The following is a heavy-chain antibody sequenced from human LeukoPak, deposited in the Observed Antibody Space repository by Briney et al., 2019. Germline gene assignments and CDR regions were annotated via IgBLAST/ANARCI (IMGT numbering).Heavy chain of an antibody. CDR1: GFTFSSYA. Sequence: GGSLRLSCAASGFTFSSYAMHWVRQAPGKGLEWVALIPYDGSNKYYADSVKGRFTVSRDNSKNTLYLQMNSLRAEDTAVYYCARGRKWSYYGLSYFDYWGQGTLVTVSS. D-gene: IGHD1-26*01. CDR3: ARGRKWSYYGLSYFDY. V-gene: IGHV3-30*04. CDR2: IPYDGSNK. J-gene: IGHJ4*02.